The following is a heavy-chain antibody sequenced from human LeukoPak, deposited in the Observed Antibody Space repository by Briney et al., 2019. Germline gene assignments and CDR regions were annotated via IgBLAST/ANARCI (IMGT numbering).Heavy chain of an antibody. Sequence: GASVKVSCKASGYTFTSYAMHWVHQAPGQRLEWMGWINAGNGNTKYSQKFQGRVTITRDTSASTAYMELSSLRSEDTAVYYCARDRWEMATMNTLFDYWGQGTLITVSS. CDR3: ARDRWEMATMNTLFDY. CDR2: INAGNGNT. V-gene: IGHV1-3*01. J-gene: IGHJ4*02. D-gene: IGHD5-24*01. CDR1: GYTFTSYA.